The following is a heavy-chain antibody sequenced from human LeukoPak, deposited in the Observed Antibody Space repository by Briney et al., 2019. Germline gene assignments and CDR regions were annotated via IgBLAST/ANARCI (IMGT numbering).Heavy chain of an antibody. CDR1: GYTFTSYD. Sequence: SVKVSCKASGYTFTSYDISWVRQAPGQGLERMGWISAYNGNTNYAQKLQGRVTMTTDTSTSTAYMELRSLRSDDTAVYYCARDCSSTSCYGNYWGQGTLVTVSS. CDR2: ISAYNGNT. J-gene: IGHJ4*02. V-gene: IGHV1-18*01. D-gene: IGHD2-2*01. CDR3: ARDCSSTSCYGNY.